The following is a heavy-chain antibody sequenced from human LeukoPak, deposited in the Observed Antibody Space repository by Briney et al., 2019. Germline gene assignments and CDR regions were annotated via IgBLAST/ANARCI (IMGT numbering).Heavy chain of an antibody. J-gene: IGHJ4*02. CDR2: IIPIFGTA. Sequence: SVKVSCKASGGTFSRYAISWVRQAPGQGLEWMGGIIPIFGTANYAQKFQGRVTITADESTSTAYMELSSLRSEDTAVYYCARGRMAGTYVFDSWGQGTLVTVSS. CDR1: GGTFSRYA. D-gene: IGHD6-19*01. CDR3: ARGRMAGTYVFDS. V-gene: IGHV1-69*13.